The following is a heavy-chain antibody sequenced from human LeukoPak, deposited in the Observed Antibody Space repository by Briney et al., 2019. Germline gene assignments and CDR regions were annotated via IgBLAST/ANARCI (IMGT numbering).Heavy chain of an antibody. D-gene: IGHD3-10*01. V-gene: IGHV4-59*08. CDR3: ARRSRGSSTDWFDP. J-gene: IGHJ5*02. CDR1: GASISTYY. CDR2: YYSGTT. Sequence: SETLSLTCTVSGASISTYYLSWIRQPPGKGLEWIGIYYSGTTNHNPSLRSRVTISVDTSKNQFSLKLTSVTAADTAVYYCARRSRGSSTDWFDPWGQGTLVTVSA.